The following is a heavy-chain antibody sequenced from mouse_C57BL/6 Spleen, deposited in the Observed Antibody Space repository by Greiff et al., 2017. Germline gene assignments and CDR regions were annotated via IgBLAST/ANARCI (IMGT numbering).Heavy chain of an antibody. D-gene: IGHD4-1*02. CDR3: ASPQLSYWYFDV. V-gene: IGHV1-50*01. J-gene: IGHJ1*03. CDR1: GYTFTSYW. CDR2: IDPSDSYT. Sequence: QVHVKQPGAELVKPGASVKLSCKASGYTFTSYWMQWVKQRPGQGLEWIGEIDPSDSYTNYNQKFKGKATLTVDTSSSTAYMQLSSLTSEDSAVYYCASPQLSYWYFDVWGTGTTVTVSS.